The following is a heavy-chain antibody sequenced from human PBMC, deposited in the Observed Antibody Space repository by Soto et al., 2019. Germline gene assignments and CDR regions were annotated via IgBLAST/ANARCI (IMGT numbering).Heavy chain of an antibody. V-gene: IGHV1-69*01. CDR3: AMSRYYEHWFDP. CDR1: GGTFSSYA. Sequence: QVQLVQSGAEVKKPGSSVKVSCKASGGTFSSYAISWVRQAPGQGLEWMGGIIPIFGTANYAQKFQGRVPITADDSTRTAYMELSSLRSEDTAVYYCAMSRYYEHWFDPWGQGTLVTVSS. CDR2: IIPIFGTA. J-gene: IGHJ5*02. D-gene: IGHD3-22*01.